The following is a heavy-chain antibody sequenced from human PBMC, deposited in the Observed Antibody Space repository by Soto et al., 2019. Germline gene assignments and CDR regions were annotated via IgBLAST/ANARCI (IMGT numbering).Heavy chain of an antibody. CDR2: IIPMFGIV. J-gene: IGHJ3*02. D-gene: IGHD3-9*01. CDR3: ARHYDILTAYSI. Sequence: QVRLVQSGAEVKKPGSSVKVSCKASGGTFSSYTFTWVRQAPGQGLEWMGGIIPMFGIVNYAQKFQGRVTITADESTSIAYMALTSLSSEDTAIYYCARHYDILTAYSIWGQGKMVTVSS. V-gene: IGHV1-69*01. CDR1: GGTFSSYT.